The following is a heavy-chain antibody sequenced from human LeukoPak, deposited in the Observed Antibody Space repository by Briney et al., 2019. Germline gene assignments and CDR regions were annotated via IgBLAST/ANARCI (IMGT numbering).Heavy chain of an antibody. D-gene: IGHD4-17*01. V-gene: IGHV3-30*02. J-gene: IGHJ3*02. Sequence: GGSLRLSCAASGFTFSNYGMHWVRQAPGKGLEWVAFIRYDGSTEKYADSVKGRFAISRDNSKNMLYVQMNSLRAEDTAVYYCARSYGALGIWGQGTMVTVSS. CDR1: GFTFSNYG. CDR3: ARSYGALGI. CDR2: IRYDGSTE.